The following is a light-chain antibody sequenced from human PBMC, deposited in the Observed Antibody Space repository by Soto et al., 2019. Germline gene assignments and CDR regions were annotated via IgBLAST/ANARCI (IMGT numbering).Light chain of an antibody. CDR1: SSDVGGYNY. V-gene: IGLV2-14*01. Sequence: QSVLTQPASVSGSPGQSITISCTGTSSDVGGYNYFSWYQQHPGKAPKLMIYDVSNRPSGVSNRFSGSKSGNTASLTISGLQAEDEADYYCSSYTSSSTLLFGGGTQLTVL. CDR3: SSYTSSSTLL. J-gene: IGLJ2*01. CDR2: DVS.